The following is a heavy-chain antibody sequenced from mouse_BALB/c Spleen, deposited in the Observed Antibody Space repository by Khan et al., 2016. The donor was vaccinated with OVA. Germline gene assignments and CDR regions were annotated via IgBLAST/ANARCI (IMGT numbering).Heavy chain of an antibody. V-gene: IGHV1S56*01. D-gene: IGHD2-4*01. J-gene: IGHJ4*01. CDR2: IYPGDGSN. Sequence: QVQLQQAGPELVKPGALVKISCKASGYTFTAYDINWVKQRPGQGHEWIGWIYPGDGSNKYNENFKGKVTLTAEKSSNTAYMQLSSLTSEKSAVYFCAREGLRGVAMDYWGQGTSVSVSS. CDR3: AREGLRGVAMDY. CDR1: GYTFTAYD.